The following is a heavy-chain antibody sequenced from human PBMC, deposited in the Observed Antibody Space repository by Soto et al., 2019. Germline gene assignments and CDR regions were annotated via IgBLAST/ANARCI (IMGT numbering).Heavy chain of an antibody. CDR2: ISAYNGNT. CDR3: ARDLKPYCSGGSCYPRESAFDI. D-gene: IGHD2-15*01. CDR1: GYTFTSYG. V-gene: IGHV1-18*01. Sequence: EASVKVCCKASGYTFTSYGRSWVRQATGQGLEWMGWISAYNGNTNYAQKLQGRVTMTTDTSTSTAYMELRSLRSDDTAVYYCARDLKPYCSGGSCYPRESAFDIWGQGTMVTVSS. J-gene: IGHJ3*02.